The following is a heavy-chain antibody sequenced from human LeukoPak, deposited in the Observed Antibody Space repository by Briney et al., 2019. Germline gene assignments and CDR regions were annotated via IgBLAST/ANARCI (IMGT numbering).Heavy chain of an antibody. CDR1: GFTFSSYG. Sequence: PGGSLRLSCAASGFTFSSYGMSWVRQAPGKGLEWVSAISGSGGSTYYADSVKGRFTISRDNSKNTLYLEVISLTAEDTAVYCAKDDAWLRFGEWSQGTLVTVSS. J-gene: IGHJ4*02. V-gene: IGHV3-23*01. D-gene: IGHD3-10*01. CDR3: AKDDAWLRFGE. CDR2: ISGSGGST.